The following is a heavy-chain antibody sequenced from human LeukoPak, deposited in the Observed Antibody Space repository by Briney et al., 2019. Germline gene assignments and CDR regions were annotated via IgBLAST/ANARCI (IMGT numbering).Heavy chain of an antibody. Sequence: GGSLRLSCAASGFTFSSYAMSWVRQAPGKGLEWGSAISGSGGSTYYADSVKGRFTISRDNSKNTLYLQMNSLRAEDTAVYYCAKRGYDFWSGYYIDYWGQGTLVTVSS. CDR1: GFTFSSYA. CDR2: ISGSGGST. J-gene: IGHJ4*02. V-gene: IGHV3-23*01. D-gene: IGHD3-3*01. CDR3: AKRGYDFWSGYYIDY.